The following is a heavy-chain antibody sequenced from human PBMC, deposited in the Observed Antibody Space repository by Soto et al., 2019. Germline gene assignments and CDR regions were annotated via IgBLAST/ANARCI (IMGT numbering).Heavy chain of an antibody. Sequence: GGSLRLSCAASGFTFRSYGMHWVRQAPGKGLEWVAVIWYDGSNKYYADSVKGRFTISRDNSKNTLYLQMNSLRAEDTAVYYCARARQIVGSSSWFDPWGQGTLVTVSS. J-gene: IGHJ5*02. CDR1: GFTFRSYG. CDR3: ARARQIVGSSSWFDP. D-gene: IGHD6-6*01. CDR2: IWYDGSNK. V-gene: IGHV3-33*01.